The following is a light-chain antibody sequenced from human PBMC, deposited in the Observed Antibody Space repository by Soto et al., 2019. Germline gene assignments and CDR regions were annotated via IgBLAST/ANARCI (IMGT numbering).Light chain of an antibody. CDR3: QQYGSSPLVT. V-gene: IGKV3-20*01. Sequence: EIVLTQSPGTLSLSPGERATLSCRASQSVSSSYLAWYQQKPGQAPRLLIYGASSRATGIPDRCSGSGSGTDFTLTISRLEPEDFAVYYCQQYGSSPLVTFGQGTRLEMK. CDR2: GAS. J-gene: IGKJ5*01. CDR1: QSVSSSY.